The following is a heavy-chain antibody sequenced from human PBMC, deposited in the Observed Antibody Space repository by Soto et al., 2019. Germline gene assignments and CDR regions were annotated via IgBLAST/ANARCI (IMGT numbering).Heavy chain of an antibody. CDR3: AKVPYYYDSSGYPDY. CDR2: ISYDGSNK. Sequence: QVQLVESGGGVVQPGRSLRLSCAASGFTFSSYGMHWVRQAPGKGLEWVAVISYDGSNKYYADSVKGRFTISRDNSKNPLYLQMNSLRAEDTAVYYCAKVPYYYDSSGYPDYWGQGTLVTVSS. D-gene: IGHD3-22*01. J-gene: IGHJ4*02. CDR1: GFTFSSYG. V-gene: IGHV3-30*18.